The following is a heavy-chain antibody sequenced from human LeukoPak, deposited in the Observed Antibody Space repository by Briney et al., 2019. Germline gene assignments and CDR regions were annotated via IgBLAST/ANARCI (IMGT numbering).Heavy chain of an antibody. V-gene: IGHV3-13*04. D-gene: IGHD6-19*01. J-gene: IGHJ4*02. Sequence: GGSLRLSCAASGFAFSRSDVHWVHQVTGKGLEWVSAIGTAGDTYYPASVKGRFTISRENAKSSLYLQMNSLRAGDTAVYYCARASGWYYFDFWGQGTLVTVSS. CDR2: IGTAGDT. CDR3: ARASGWYYFDF. CDR1: GFAFSRSD.